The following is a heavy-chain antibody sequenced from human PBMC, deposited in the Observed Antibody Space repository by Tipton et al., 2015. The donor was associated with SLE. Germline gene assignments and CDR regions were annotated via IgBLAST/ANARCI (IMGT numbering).Heavy chain of an antibody. Sequence: SLRLSCAASGFNFDNYVMTWVRQAPGKGLEWVASVSSTGSSRYYADPVKGRFTISRDTSEDALVLEMNNLSAEDTATYFCAKGASIGCAPHFCDHWGQGTLVTVSS. J-gene: IGHJ4*02. CDR2: VSSTGSSR. CDR1: GFNFDNYV. D-gene: IGHD6-19*01. V-gene: IGHV3-23*01. CDR3: AKGASIGCAPHFCDH.